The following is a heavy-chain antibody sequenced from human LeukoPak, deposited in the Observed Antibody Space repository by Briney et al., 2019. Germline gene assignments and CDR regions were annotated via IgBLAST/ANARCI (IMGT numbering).Heavy chain of an antibody. CDR1: GYTFTGYY. CDR2: INPDSGRI. Sequence: ASVKVSCKGSGYTFTGYYMHWVRQAPGQGLEWMGWINPDSGRIHYAEKFEGRVTMTRDTSITTAYMELSRLRSDDTAVYYCASVRSAATYDAFDIWGQGTMVTVSS. CDR3: ASVRSAATYDAFDI. J-gene: IGHJ3*02. V-gene: IGHV1-2*02. D-gene: IGHD3-10*01.